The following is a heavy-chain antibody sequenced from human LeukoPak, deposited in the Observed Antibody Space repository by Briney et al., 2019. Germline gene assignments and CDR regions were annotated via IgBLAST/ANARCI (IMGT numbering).Heavy chain of an antibody. CDR1: GGSISSSSYY. V-gene: IGHV4-39*01. CDR3: ARLPVWGSKGVSGMDV. D-gene: IGHD3-16*01. Sequence: PSETLSLTCTVSGGSISSSSYYWGWLRQPPGKGLEWIGSIYYSGSTYYNPSLKSRVTISVDTSKNQFSLKLSSVTAADTAVYYCARLPVWGSKGVSGMDVWGQGTTVTVSS. J-gene: IGHJ6*02. CDR2: IYYSGST.